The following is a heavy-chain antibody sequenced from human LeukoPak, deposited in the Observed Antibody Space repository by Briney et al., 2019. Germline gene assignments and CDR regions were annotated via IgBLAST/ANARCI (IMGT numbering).Heavy chain of an antibody. Sequence: GGSLRLSCAASGFTFSSYAMSWVRQAPGKGLEWVSGINGGGGTIYYADSVKGRFTISRDNSKNTLYLQLNSLRADDTATYYCVKFAGLQWIQLWLQYWGQGALVTV. J-gene: IGHJ4*02. D-gene: IGHD5-18*01. CDR1: GFTFSSYA. CDR3: VKFAGLQWIQLWLQY. V-gene: IGHV3-23*01. CDR2: INGGGGTI.